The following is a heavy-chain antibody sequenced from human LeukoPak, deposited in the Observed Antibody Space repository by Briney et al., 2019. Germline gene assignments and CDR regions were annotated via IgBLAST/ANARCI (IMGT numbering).Heavy chain of an antibody. Sequence: VSVKVSCKASGYTFTSYYMHWVRQAPGQGLEWMGIINPSGGSTSYAQKFQGRVTMTRDTSTSTVYMELSSLRSEDTAVYYCARDQSSGYFTTHPLDYWGQGTLVTVSS. D-gene: IGHD3-22*01. CDR3: ARDQSSGYFTTHPLDY. CDR2: INPSGGST. V-gene: IGHV1-46*01. CDR1: GYTFTSYY. J-gene: IGHJ4*02.